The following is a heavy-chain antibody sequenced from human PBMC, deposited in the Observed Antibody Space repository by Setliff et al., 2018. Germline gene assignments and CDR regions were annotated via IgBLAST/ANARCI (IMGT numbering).Heavy chain of an antibody. J-gene: IGHJ4*02. CDR3: IKGGWRFEN. D-gene: IGHD6-19*01. CDR2: IWYDGSNK. V-gene: IGHV3-33*03. CDR1: GFTFSSYG. Sequence: PGGSLRLSCAASGFTFSSYGMHWVRQAPGKGVEWGAVIWYDGSNKYYADSVKGRFSISRDDSKSIAYLQMNSLKAEDTAVYYCIKGGWRFENWGPGTLVTVSS.